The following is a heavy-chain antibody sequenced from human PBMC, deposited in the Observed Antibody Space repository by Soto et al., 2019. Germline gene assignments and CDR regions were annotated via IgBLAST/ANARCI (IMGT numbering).Heavy chain of an antibody. Sequence: GSLRLSCAASGFTFSSSDMHWVRQATGKGLEWVSAIGTAGDTYYPGSVKGRFTISRENAKNSLYLQMNSLRAGDTAVYYCARVANLMEDHRNGYYYMDVWGKGTTFTVS. V-gene: IGHV3-13*01. CDR2: IGTAGDT. D-gene: IGHD2-8*01. J-gene: IGHJ6*03. CDR3: ARVANLMEDHRNGYYYMDV. CDR1: GFTFSSSD.